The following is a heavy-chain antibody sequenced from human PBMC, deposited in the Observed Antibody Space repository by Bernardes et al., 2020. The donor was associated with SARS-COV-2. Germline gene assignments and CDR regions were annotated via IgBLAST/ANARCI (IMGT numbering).Heavy chain of an antibody. V-gene: IGHV1-24*01. Sequence: ASVKVSCKVSGYTLTELSMHWVRQAPGKGLEWMGGFDPEDGETIYAQKFQGRVTMTEDTSTDTAYMELSSLRSEDTAVYYCAGRYDILTGYYALDYWGQGTLVTGSS. CDR1: GYTLTELS. J-gene: IGHJ4*02. CDR3: AGRYDILTGYYALDY. CDR2: FDPEDGET. D-gene: IGHD3-9*01.